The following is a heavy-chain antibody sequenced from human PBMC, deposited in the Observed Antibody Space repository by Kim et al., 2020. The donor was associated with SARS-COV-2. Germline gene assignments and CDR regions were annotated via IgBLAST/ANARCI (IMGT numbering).Heavy chain of an antibody. V-gene: IGHV4-34*01. CDR2: INHSGST. CDR1: GGSFSGYY. J-gene: IGHJ6*03. Sequence: SETLSLTCAVYGGSFSGYYWSWIRQPPGKGLEWIVEINHSGSTNYNPSLKSRVTISVDTSKNQFSLKLSSVTAADTAVYYCARSKPYCSSSSCYTWYYYMDGWGKGSTVGVSS. D-gene: IGHD2-2*02. CDR3: ARSKPYCSSSSCYTWYYYMDG.